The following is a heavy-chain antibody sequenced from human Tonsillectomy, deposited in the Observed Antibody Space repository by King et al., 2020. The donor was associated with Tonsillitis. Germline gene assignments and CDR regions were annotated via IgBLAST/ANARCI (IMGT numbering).Heavy chain of an antibody. D-gene: IGHD4-11*01. V-gene: IGHV5-10-1*03. Sequence: QLVQSGAEVKKPGESLRISCKGSGYSFTSYWISWVRQMPGKGLEWMGRIDPSDSYTNYSPSFQGHVTISADKSISTAYLQWSSLKASDTAIYYCARRARSRSPVTLFDYWGQGTLVTVSS. CDR3: ARRARSRSPVTLFDY. J-gene: IGHJ4*02. CDR1: GYSFTSYW. CDR2: IDPSDSYT.